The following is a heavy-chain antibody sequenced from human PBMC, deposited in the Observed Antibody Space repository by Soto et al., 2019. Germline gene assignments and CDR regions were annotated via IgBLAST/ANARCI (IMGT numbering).Heavy chain of an antibody. CDR3: AREGKGVPYNFDY. CDR2: IYSSGST. J-gene: IGHJ4*02. V-gene: IGHV4-4*07. Sequence: AETLSLTCTVSGGSISTYYWSWIRQPAGKGLEWIGRIYSSGSTNYNPSLKSRVTMSVDTPKNQSSLKMSSVNAADTAVYYCAREGKGVPYNFDYWGQGTLVTVSS. D-gene: IGHD3-10*01. CDR1: GGSISTYY.